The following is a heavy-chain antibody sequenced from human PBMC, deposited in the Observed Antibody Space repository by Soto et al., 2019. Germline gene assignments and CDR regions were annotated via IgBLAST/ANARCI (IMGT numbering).Heavy chain of an antibody. CDR2: IYSSGGT. V-gene: IGHV4-4*07. D-gene: IGHD3-3*01. CDR1: GGAISGYY. CDR3: ARGQRFSASFDP. Sequence: QVQPQESGPGLVTPSETLSLTCTVSGGAISGYYWTWIRQSAGKGLEWIGRIYSSGGTKYNPSLQSRVTMSLDTSKNQFSLRLTSVTAADTAVYYCARGQRFSASFDPWGQGTLVTVSS. J-gene: IGHJ5*02.